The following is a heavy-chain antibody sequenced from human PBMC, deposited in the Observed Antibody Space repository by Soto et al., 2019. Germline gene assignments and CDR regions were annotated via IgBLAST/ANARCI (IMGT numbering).Heavy chain of an antibody. J-gene: IGHJ5*02. CDR2: ISASGGET. V-gene: IGHV3-23*01. CDR3: AKRSGSS. D-gene: IGHD3-10*01. CDR1: RFTFNTYA. Sequence: EVHLLESGGGLVQPGGSLRLSCAASRFTFNTYAMSWVRQAPGKGLEWVSAISASGGETYYADSVKGRFTISRDNSKNPLNLQMNSLRAEDTAVYYCAKRSGSSWGQGTLVTVSS.